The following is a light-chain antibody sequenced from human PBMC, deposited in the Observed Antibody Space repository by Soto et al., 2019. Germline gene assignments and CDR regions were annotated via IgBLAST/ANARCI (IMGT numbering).Light chain of an antibody. V-gene: IGLV1-51*01. CDR3: GSWDSSLSAYV. J-gene: IGLJ1*01. CDR1: SSNTGADYD. Sequence: QSALTQPPSVSGAPGQRVTISCTGSSSNTGADYDVHWYQHLPGSAPKLLIYDDDKRPSGIPDRFSGSKSGTSATLGITGFQTGDEADYYCGSWDSSLSAYVFGTGTKLTVL. CDR2: DDD.